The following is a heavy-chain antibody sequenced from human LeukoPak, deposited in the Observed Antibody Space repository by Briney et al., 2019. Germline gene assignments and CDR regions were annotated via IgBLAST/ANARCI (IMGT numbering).Heavy chain of an antibody. D-gene: IGHD3-22*01. CDR1: GYSFTSYW. V-gene: IGHV5-51*01. J-gene: IGHJ4*02. CDR3: ARHRDYYYDSSGSIHRDRYYFDY. Sequence: GESLKISCKGSGYSFTSYWIGWVRQMPGKGLEWMGIIYPGDSDTRYSPSFQGQVTISADKSISTAYLQWSSLKASDTAMHYCARHRDYYYDSSGSIHRDRYYFDYWGQGTLVTVSS. CDR2: IYPGDSDT.